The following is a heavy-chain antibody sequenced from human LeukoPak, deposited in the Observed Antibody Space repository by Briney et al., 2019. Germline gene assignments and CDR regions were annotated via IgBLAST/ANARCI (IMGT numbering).Heavy chain of an antibody. V-gene: IGHV4-59*01. CDR3: ARSDYYYMDV. CDR2: IYYSGST. Sequence: PSETLSLXCTVSGGSISSYYWSWIRQPPGKGLEWIGYIYYSGSTNYNPSLKRRATISVDTSKNQFSLKLSSVTAADTAVYYCARSDYYYMDVWGKGTTVTVSS. J-gene: IGHJ6*03. CDR1: GGSISSYY.